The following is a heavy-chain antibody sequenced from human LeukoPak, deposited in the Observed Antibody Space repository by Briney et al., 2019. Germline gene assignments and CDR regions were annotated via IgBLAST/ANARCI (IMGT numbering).Heavy chain of an antibody. V-gene: IGHV4-59*12. CDR2: IYYSGST. J-gene: IGHJ4*02. Sequence: SETLSLTCTVSGGSISSYYWSWIRQPPGKGLEWIGDIYYSGSTNYNPSLKSRVTISIDTSKNQFSLKLSSVTAADTAVYYCASPNDILTGSFDYWSQGTLVTVSS. CDR3: ASPNDILTGSFDY. D-gene: IGHD3-9*01. CDR1: GGSISSYY.